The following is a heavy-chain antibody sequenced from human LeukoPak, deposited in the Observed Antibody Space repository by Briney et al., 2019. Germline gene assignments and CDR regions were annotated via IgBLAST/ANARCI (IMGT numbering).Heavy chain of an antibody. D-gene: IGHD3-3*01. CDR3: ARVFQFWSGPATRNWFDP. CDR2: INHSGST. J-gene: IGHJ5*02. Sequence: SETLSLTCAVYGGSFSGYYWSWIRQPPGKGLEWIGEINHSGSTNHNPSLKSRVTISVDTSKNQFSLKLSSVTAADTAVYYCARVFQFWSGPATRNWFDPWGQGTLVTVSS. V-gene: IGHV4-34*01. CDR1: GGSFSGYY.